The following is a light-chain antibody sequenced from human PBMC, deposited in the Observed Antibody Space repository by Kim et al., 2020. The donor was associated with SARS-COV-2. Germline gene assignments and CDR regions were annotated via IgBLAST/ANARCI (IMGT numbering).Light chain of an antibody. CDR2: AAS. Sequence: SASVGDRVPIACQASQDFSNYLIWYQQKPGKAPKLLIYAASNLQPGVPSRFSGSGSGTDFAFTISSLQPEDIATYSCQQYHNLPYTFGQGPKLEI. CDR3: QQYHNLPYT. J-gene: IGKJ2*01. V-gene: IGKV1-33*01. CDR1: QDFSNY.